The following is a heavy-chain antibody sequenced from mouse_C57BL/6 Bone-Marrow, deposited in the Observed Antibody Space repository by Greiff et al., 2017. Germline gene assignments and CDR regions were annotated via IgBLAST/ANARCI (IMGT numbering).Heavy chain of an antibody. CDR1: GFTFSDYG. CDR2: ISSGSSTI. J-gene: IGHJ3*01. D-gene: IGHD2-12*01. CDR3: AKGYSSWFAY. Sequence: DVHLVESGGGLVKPGGSLKLSCAASGFTFSDYGMHWVRQAPEKGLEWVAYISSGSSTIYYADTVKGRFTISRDNAKNTLFRQMTSLRSEDTAMYYCAKGYSSWFAYWGQGTLVTVSA. V-gene: IGHV5-17*01.